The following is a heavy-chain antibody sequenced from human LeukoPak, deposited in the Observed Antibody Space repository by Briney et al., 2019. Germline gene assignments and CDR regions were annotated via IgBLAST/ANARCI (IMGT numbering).Heavy chain of an antibody. CDR1: GGSFSGYH. V-gene: IGHV4-34*01. J-gene: IGHJ4*02. CDR3: ARGLRMVVTANYYFDY. CDR2: INHSGST. D-gene: IGHD2-21*02. Sequence: SETLSLTYAVYGGSFSGYHWSWIRQPPGKGLEWIGEINHSGSTNYNPSLKSRVTISVDTSKNQFSLKLSSVTAADTAVYYCARGLRMVVTANYYFDYWGQETLVTVSS.